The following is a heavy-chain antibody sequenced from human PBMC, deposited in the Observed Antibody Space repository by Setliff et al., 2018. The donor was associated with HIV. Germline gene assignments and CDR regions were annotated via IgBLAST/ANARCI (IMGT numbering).Heavy chain of an antibody. CDR3: ARVRYCSGGSCYGGEYWFDP. J-gene: IGHJ5*02. CDR2: IDPNGGAT. Sequence: ASVKVSCKAFGYTFTSYFLHWVRQAPGQGLEWLGIIDPNGGATNNAQKLQGRLTVTTDTSTGTLYMELSSLRSEDTAVYYCARVRYCSGGSCYGGEYWFDPWGQGTLVTVSS. D-gene: IGHD2-15*01. V-gene: IGHV1-46*01. CDR1: GYTFTSYF.